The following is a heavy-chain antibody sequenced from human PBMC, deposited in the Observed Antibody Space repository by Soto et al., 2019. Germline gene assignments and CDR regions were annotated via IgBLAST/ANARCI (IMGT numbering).Heavy chain of an antibody. D-gene: IGHD3-22*01. CDR1: GYTFTSYG. Sequence: ASVKVSCKASGYTFTSYGISWVRQAPGQGLEWMGWISAYNGNTNYAQKLQGRVTMTTDTSTSTAYMELRSLRSDDTAVYFCARDLKFYCDSSVYYYDAFDIWGQGTMVTVSS. J-gene: IGHJ3*02. CDR3: ARDLKFYCDSSVYYYDAFDI. CDR2: ISAYNGNT. V-gene: IGHV1-18*01.